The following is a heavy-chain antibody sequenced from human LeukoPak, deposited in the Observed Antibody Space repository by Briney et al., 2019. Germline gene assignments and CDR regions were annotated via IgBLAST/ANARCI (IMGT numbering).Heavy chain of an antibody. CDR2: IKEDGREE. J-gene: IGHJ4*02. Sequence: GGSLRLSCAGSGFSFSSYWMTWVRQAPGKGLEWVAIIKEDGREEYYVDPVKGRFTISRDNAKNSLYLQMNSLRVEDTAVYYCARDQSRRSDYWGQGTLVTVSS. V-gene: IGHV3-7*03. CDR1: GFSFSSYW. CDR3: ARDQSRRSDY.